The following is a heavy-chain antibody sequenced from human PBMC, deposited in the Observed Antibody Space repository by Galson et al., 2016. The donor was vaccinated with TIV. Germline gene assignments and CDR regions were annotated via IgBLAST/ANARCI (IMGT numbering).Heavy chain of an antibody. CDR1: GFTFDDYG. J-gene: IGHJ4*02. D-gene: IGHD2-21*02. CDR2: INWNGGST. Sequence: SLRLSCAASGFTFDDYGVSWVRQAPGKGLEWVSSINWNGGSTGYADSVKGRFTISRDNAKNSLYLQMNGLRAEDTALYYGAREVACGGACYYFDTWGQGTLVTGAS. CDR3: AREVACGGACYYFDT. V-gene: IGHV3-20*04.